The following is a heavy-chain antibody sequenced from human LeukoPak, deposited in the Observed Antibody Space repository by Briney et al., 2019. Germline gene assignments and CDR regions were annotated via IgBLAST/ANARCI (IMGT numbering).Heavy chain of an antibody. CDR1: GFTFSSYA. D-gene: IGHD1-26*01. J-gene: IGHJ4*02. CDR2: ISYDGSNK. Sequence: GGSLRLSCAASGFTFSSYAMHWVRQAPGKGLEWVAVISYDGSNKYYADSVKGRFTISRDNSKNTLYLQMNSLRPEDTSVYYCARGRGPRETPYYFDYWGQGTLVTVSS. V-gene: IGHV3-30*04. CDR3: ARGRGPRETPYYFDY.